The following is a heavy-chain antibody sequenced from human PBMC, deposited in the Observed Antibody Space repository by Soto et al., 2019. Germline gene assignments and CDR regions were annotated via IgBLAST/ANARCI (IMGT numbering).Heavy chain of an antibody. CDR2: IYHSGST. V-gene: IGHV4-4*02. D-gene: IGHD3-3*01. CDR1: GGSISSSNC. Sequence: QVQLQESGPGLVKPSGTLSLTCAVSGGSISSSNCWSWVRQPPGKGLEWIGEIYHSGSTNYNPSHKIRVTISVHKSKNQFSRKLSSVTAADPAMYYCARVEVRFYYGRDVWGQGTTVTVSS. CDR3: ARVEVRFYYGRDV. J-gene: IGHJ6*02.